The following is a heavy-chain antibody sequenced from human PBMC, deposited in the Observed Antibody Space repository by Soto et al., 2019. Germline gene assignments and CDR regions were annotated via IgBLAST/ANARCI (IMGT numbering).Heavy chain of an antibody. D-gene: IGHD6-13*01. J-gene: IGHJ6*02. V-gene: IGHV4-59*01. Sequence: PSETLSLTCTVSGGSISSYYWSWIRQPPGKGLEWIGYNYYNGSTYYHPSLKSQVPISVDTSKNHFSLKLSSLPAADTAVYYCASSNIAAAGFYYYGMDVWDRGTTVTVSS. CDR1: GGSISSYY. CDR2: NYYNGST. CDR3: ASSNIAAAGFYYYGMDV.